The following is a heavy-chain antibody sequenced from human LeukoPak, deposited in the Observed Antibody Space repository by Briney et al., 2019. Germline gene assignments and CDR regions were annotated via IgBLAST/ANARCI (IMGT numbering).Heavy chain of an antibody. Sequence: SETLSLTCAVYGGSLSGYYWRWIRQPPGKGRERLGEINHSGITNYSTSSKSRVTISVDTSKNEFSLKLSSVTAADTAVYYCARGVGYSYGLSPFDYWGQGTLVTVSS. J-gene: IGHJ4*02. CDR2: INHSGIT. D-gene: IGHD5-18*01. V-gene: IGHV4-34*01. CDR3: ARGVGYSYGLSPFDY. CDR1: GGSLSGYY.